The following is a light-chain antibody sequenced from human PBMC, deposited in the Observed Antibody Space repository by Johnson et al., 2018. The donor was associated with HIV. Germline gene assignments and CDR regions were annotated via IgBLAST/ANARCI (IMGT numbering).Light chain of an antibody. Sequence: QSVLTQPPSVSAAPGQRVTISCSGSSFNIGINFVSWYQQVPGTAPKLLICESNKRPSGIPNRFSGSKSGTSATLGITGLQTGDEADYYCGAWDSSLRVYVFGTGTKVTVL. CDR3: GAWDSSLRVYV. CDR1: SFNIGINF. V-gene: IGLV1-51*02. J-gene: IGLJ1*01. CDR2: ESN.